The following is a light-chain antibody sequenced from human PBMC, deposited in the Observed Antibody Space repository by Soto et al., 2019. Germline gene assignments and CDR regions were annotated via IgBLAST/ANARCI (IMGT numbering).Light chain of an antibody. CDR2: LGS. J-gene: IGKJ1*01. Sequence: IVMTQSPLSLPVTPGEPASISCRSSQSLLHSNGYNYLDWYLQKPGQSPQLLIYLGSNRASGVPDRFSGSESGTDFTLKISRVEAEDVGVYYCMQALQTPRTFGHGTKVEIK. V-gene: IGKV2-28*01. CDR3: MQALQTPRT. CDR1: QSLLHSNGYNY.